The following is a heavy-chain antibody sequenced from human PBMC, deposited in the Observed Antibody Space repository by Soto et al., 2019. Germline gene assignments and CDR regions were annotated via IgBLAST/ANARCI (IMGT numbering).Heavy chain of an antibody. V-gene: IGHV4-31*11. CDR1: GGSISSGGYS. Sequence: SETLSLTCAVSGGSISSGGYSWSWTRQHPGKGLEWIGYIYYSGSTYYNPSLKSRVTISVDTSKNQFSLKLSSVTAADTAVYYCAREGGIVGATAADYWGQGTLVTVSS. J-gene: IGHJ4*02. D-gene: IGHD1-26*01. CDR2: IYYSGST. CDR3: AREGGIVGATAADY.